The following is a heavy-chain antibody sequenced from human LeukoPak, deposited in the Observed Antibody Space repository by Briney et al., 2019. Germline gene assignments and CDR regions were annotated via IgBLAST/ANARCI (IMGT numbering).Heavy chain of an antibody. CDR3: AKVASGSYYNWPFDY. J-gene: IGHJ4*02. CDR2: ISSIDGST. V-gene: IGHV3-23*01. Sequence: PGGSLRLSCAASGFTFGSYGMSWVRQAPGKGLEWVSGISSIDGSTYYADSVKGRFTVSRDNSKNTLYLQMNSLRAEDTAVYYCAKVASGSYYNWPFDYWGQGTLVTVSS. CDR1: GFTFGSYG. D-gene: IGHD1-26*01.